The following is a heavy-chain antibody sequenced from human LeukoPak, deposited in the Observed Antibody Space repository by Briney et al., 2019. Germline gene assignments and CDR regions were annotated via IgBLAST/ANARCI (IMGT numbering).Heavy chain of an antibody. CDR3: AREFRAAFDY. CDR1: GGSISSGGYS. Sequence: PSETLSLTCTVSGGSISSGGYSWSWIRQHPGKGLEWIGYIYYSGSTYYNPSLKSRVTISVDTSKNQFSLKLSSVTAADTAVYYCAREFRAAFDYWGQGTLVTVSS. CDR2: IYYSGST. J-gene: IGHJ4*02. V-gene: IGHV4-31*03.